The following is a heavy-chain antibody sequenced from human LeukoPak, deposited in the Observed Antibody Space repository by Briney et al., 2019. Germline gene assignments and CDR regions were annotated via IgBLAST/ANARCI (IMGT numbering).Heavy chain of an antibody. V-gene: IGHV4-59*01. D-gene: IGHD6-13*01. CDR1: GGSISSYY. J-gene: IGHJ5*02. CDR2: IYYSGST. CDR3: ARDPYSSSWDWFDP. Sequence: SETLSLTCTVSGGSISSYYWSWIRQPPGKGLEWLGYIYYSGSTNYNPSLKSRVTISVDTSKNQFSLKLSSVTAADTAVYYCARDPYSSSWDWFDPWGQGTLVTVSS.